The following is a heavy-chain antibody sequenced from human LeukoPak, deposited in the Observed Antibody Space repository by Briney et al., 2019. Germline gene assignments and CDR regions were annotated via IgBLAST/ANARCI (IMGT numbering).Heavy chain of an antibody. D-gene: IGHD3-22*01. CDR2: IRSKGNSYAT. CDR1: GFTFSGSA. CDR3: TSVQGSSGLLDY. V-gene: IGHV3-73*01. Sequence: GGSQRLSCAASGFTFSGSAMHWVRQASGKGLEWVGRIRSKGNSYATAYAASATGRFTISRDDSKNTAYLQMNSLKTEDTAVYYCTSVQGSSGLLDYWGQGTLVTVSS. J-gene: IGHJ4*02.